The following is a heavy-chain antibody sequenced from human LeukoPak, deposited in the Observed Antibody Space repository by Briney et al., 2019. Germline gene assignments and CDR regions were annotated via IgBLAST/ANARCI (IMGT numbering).Heavy chain of an antibody. V-gene: IGHV4-30-4*08. CDR1: GGSISSGDYY. D-gene: IGHD5-18*01. Sequence: SETLSLTCTVSGGSISSGDYYWSWIRQPPGKGLEWIRYIYYSGSTYYNPSLKSRVTISVDTSKNQFSLKLSSVTAADTAVYYCARGRDTAMVSWFDPWGQGTLVTVSS. J-gene: IGHJ5*02. CDR2: IYYSGST. CDR3: ARGRDTAMVSWFDP.